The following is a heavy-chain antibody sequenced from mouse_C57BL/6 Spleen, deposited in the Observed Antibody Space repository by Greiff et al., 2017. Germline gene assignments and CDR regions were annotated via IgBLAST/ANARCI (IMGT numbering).Heavy chain of an antibody. CDR1: GYAFSSSW. CDR3: ARPYDYDGVYFDY. Sequence: QVQLKQSGPELVKPGASVKISCKASGYAFSSSWMHWVQQRPGKGLEWIGRIYPGDGDTNYNGKFKVKATLTADKSSSTAYMQLSSLTSEDSAVYFCARPYDYDGVYFDYWGQGTSLTVSS. CDR2: IYPGDGDT. D-gene: IGHD2-4*01. V-gene: IGHV1-82*01. J-gene: IGHJ2*02.